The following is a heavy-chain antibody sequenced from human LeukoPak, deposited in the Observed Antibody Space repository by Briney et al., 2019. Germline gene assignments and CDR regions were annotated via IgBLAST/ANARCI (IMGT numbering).Heavy chain of an antibody. CDR1: EFTFSNYA. J-gene: IGHJ4*02. D-gene: IGHD5-12*01. V-gene: IGHV3-23*01. CDR3: AKAAGYSGYEKLDY. Sequence: PGGSLRLSCAASEFTFSNYAMTWVRQAPGKGLEWVSAISGSGGSTYYADSVKGRFTISRDNSKNTLYLQMNSLRAEDTAVYYCAKAAGYSGYEKLDYWGQGTLVTVSS. CDR2: ISGSGGST.